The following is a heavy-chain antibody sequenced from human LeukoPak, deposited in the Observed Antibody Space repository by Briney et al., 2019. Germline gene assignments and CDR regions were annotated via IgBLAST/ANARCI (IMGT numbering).Heavy chain of an antibody. CDR1: AYTFTGYY. Sequence: GASLKVSCKASAYTFTGYYIRWVRQAPGQGLEWMGWISAYNGNTNYAQKLQGRVTMTTDTSTSTAYMELRSLRSDDTAVYYCAREGPAVAGLLWTSLLRSDGMDVWGQGTTVTVSS. V-gene: IGHV1-18*04. D-gene: IGHD6-19*01. CDR3: AREGPAVAGLLWTSLLRSDGMDV. CDR2: ISAYNGNT. J-gene: IGHJ6*02.